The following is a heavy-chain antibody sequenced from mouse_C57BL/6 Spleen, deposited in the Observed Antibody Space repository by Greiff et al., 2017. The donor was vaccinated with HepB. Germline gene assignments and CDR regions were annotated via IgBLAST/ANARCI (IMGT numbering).Heavy chain of an antibody. J-gene: IGHJ2*01. CDR3: ARTPDGYSYFDY. CDR2: IDPSDSYT. CDR1: GYTFTSYW. Sequence: VQLQQPGAELVMPGASVKLSCKASGYTFTSYWMHWVKQRPGQGLEWIGVIDPSDSYTNYNQKFKGKSTLTVDKSSSTAYMQLSSLTSEDSAVYYCARTPDGYSYFDYWGQGTTLTVSS. D-gene: IGHD2-3*01. V-gene: IGHV1-69*01.